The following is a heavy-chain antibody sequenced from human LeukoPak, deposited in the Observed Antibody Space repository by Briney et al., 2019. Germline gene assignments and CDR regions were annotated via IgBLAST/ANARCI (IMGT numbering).Heavy chain of an antibody. CDR2: IKQDGSEK. D-gene: IGHD4-17*01. J-gene: IGHJ6*02. CDR1: GFTFSSNW. V-gene: IGHV3-7*01. Sequence: SGGSLRLSCAASGFTFSSNWMSWVRQAPGKGLEWVANIKQDGSEKYYVDSVKGRFTISRDNAKNSLYLQMNSLRAEDTAVYYCAKELTAYGDNYYYGMDVWGQGTTVTVSS. CDR3: AKELTAYGDNYYYGMDV.